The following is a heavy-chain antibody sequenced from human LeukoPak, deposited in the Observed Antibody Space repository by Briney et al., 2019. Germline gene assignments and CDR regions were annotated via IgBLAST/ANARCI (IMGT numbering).Heavy chain of an antibody. V-gene: IGHV3-30*18. Sequence: GGSLRLSCAASGFTFSSYGMHWVRQAPGKGLEWVAVISYDGSNKYYADSVKGRFTISRDNSKNTPYLQMNSLRAEDTAVYYCAKDLIALPPAILLYGMDVWGQGTTVTVSS. J-gene: IGHJ6*02. CDR1: GFTFSSYG. CDR2: ISYDGSNK. CDR3: AKDLIALPPAILLYGMDV.